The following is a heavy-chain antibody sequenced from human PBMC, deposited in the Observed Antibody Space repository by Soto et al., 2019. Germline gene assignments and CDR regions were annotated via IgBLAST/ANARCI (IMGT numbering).Heavy chain of an antibody. J-gene: IGHJ6*02. D-gene: IGHD3-10*01. CDR2: IYYSGST. CDR3: ASARVTMVRGVNYGMDV. CDR1: GGSISSGDYY. V-gene: IGHV4-30-4*01. Sequence: QVQLQESGPGLVKPSQTLSLTCTVSGGSISSGDYYWSWIRQPPGKGLEWIGYIYYSGSTYYNPSLKSRVTLSVDTSKSQFSLKLSSVTSADTAVYYCASARVTMVRGVNYGMDVWGQGTTVAVSS.